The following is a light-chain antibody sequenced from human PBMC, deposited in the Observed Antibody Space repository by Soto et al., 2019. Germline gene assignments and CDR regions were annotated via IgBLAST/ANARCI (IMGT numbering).Light chain of an antibody. CDR1: QSVRSY. J-gene: IGKJ3*01. CDR3: QQRSNWPLVT. V-gene: IGKV3-11*01. Sequence: EIVLTQSPATPSLSPGERATLSCRASQSVRSYLAWYQQKPGQPPRLLIYDTSNRATGIPARFSGSGYGTDFTLTISSLDPEDFAVYYCQQRSNWPLVTFGPGTRVDIK. CDR2: DTS.